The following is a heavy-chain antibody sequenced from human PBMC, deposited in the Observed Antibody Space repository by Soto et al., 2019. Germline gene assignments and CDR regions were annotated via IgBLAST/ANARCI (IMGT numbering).Heavy chain of an antibody. D-gene: IGHD2-2*01. CDR3: ARKVLGSTSRPDWWYFEL. J-gene: IGHJ2*01. Sequence: EVQLLESGGGLVQPGGSLRLSCVGSGFTFINYAMNWVRQTPGKGLEWVSTISGGGDRAFDADTVKGRFTISRDNSKNTVNLQMNSLRADDTAVYYCARKVLGSTSRPDWWYFELWGRGTLVTFSS. V-gene: IGHV3-23*01. CDR2: ISGGGDRA. CDR1: GFTFINYA.